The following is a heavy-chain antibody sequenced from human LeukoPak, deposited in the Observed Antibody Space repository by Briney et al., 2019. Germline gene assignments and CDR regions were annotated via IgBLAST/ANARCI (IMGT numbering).Heavy chain of an antibody. CDR3: AKDAQRGFDYSNSLEN. D-gene: IGHD4-11*01. CDR2: IWSGGSNQ. J-gene: IGHJ4*02. V-gene: IGHV3-33*06. Sequence: GGSLRLSCAAAKFTFSHYGMHWVRQAPGKGLEWVAVIWSGGSNQYYADSVKGRFTISRDNSQNTVFLQMNSLRAEDTGVYYCAKDAQRGFDYSNSLENWGQGTLVTVSS. CDR1: KFTFSHYG.